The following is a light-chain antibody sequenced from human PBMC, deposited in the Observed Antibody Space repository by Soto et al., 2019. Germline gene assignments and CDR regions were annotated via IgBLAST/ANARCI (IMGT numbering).Light chain of an antibody. Sequence: QSVLTQPPSASGTPGQRVTISCSGSSSNIGSNTVNWYQQLPGTAPKLLIYSNNQRPSGVPDRFSGSKSGTSASLAISGLQCEDEADYYCAAWDDSLHVVFGGGTQLTVL. CDR2: SNN. CDR1: SSNIGSNT. CDR3: AAWDDSLHVV. J-gene: IGLJ2*01. V-gene: IGLV1-44*01.